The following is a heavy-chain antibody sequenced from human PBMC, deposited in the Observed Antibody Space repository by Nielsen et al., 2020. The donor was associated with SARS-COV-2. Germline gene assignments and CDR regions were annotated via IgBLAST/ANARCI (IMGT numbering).Heavy chain of an antibody. CDR3: ARNPHGLEGMDV. CDR2: IDWDDDK. D-gene: IGHD5-12*01. V-gene: IGHV2-70*01. Sequence: WIRQPPEKALEWLALIDWDDDKYYSTSLKTRLTISKDTSKNQVVLTMTNMDPVDTATYYCARNPHGLEGMDVWGQGTTVTVSS. J-gene: IGHJ6*02.